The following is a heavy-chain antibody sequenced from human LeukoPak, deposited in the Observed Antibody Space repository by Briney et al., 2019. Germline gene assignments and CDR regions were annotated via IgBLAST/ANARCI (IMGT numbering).Heavy chain of an antibody. CDR1: GFTFSSYD. V-gene: IGHV3-21*03. CDR2: ISGRSSFI. D-gene: IGHD5-18*01. Sequence: GGFLRLSCAASGFTFSSYDMNWVRQAPGKGLEWVASISGRSSFISYADSLKGRFTISRDNARKSLYLQMNSLRAEDTAVYFCAHRDTNMVRVDYWGQGTLVTVSS. CDR3: AHRDTNMVRVDY. J-gene: IGHJ4*02.